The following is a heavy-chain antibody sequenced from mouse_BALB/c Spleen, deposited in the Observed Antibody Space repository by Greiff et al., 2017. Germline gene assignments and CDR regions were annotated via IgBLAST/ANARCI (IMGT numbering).Heavy chain of an antibody. D-gene: IGHD2-1*01. J-gene: IGHJ1*01. CDR3: ARVGGNYEWYFDV. Sequence: VMLVESGPGLVAPSQSLSITCTVSGFSLTSYGVHWVRQPPGKGLEWLGVIWAGGSTNYNSALMSRLSISKDNSKSQVFLKMNRLQTDDTAMYYCARVGGNYEWYFDVWGAGTTVTVSS. V-gene: IGHV2-9*02. CDR2: IWAGGST. CDR1: GFSLTSYG.